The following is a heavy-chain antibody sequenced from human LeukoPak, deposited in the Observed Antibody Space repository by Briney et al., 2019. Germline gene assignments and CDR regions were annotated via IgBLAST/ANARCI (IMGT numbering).Heavy chain of an antibody. Sequence: SETLSLTCTVSGGSISSYYWSWIRQPPGKGLEWIGYIYYSGSTNYNPSLKSRVTISVDTSKNQFSLKLSSVTAAGTAVYYCARVGVVGAINWSDPWGQGTLVTVSS. CDR3: ARVGVVGAINWSDP. CDR2: IYYSGST. V-gene: IGHV4-59*01. CDR1: GGSISSYY. D-gene: IGHD1-26*01. J-gene: IGHJ5*02.